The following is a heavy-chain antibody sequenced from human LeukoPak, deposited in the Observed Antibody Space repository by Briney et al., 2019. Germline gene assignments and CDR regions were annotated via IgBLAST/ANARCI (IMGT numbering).Heavy chain of an antibody. CDR1: GDSISTYH. D-gene: IGHD5-18*01. CDR2: MQSTGNS. CDR3: ARDKRHSYGRYFDP. J-gene: IGHJ4*02. Sequence: SQTLSLTCTVSGDSISTYHWNWIRKPPGKGLEWIGYMQSTGNSNYNPSLKNRVNIFVDMSKNHFVLNLRSVTAADTAVYYCARDKRHSYGRYFDPWGQGMLVTVSS. V-gene: IGHV4-59*01.